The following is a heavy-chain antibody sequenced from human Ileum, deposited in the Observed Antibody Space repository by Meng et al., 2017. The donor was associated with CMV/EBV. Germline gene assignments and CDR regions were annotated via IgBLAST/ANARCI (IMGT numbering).Heavy chain of an antibody. CDR2: VNNRGRT. CDR1: GEPLNGFF. J-gene: IGHJ1*01. Sequence: QVQLQHGGAGLLKPSETLSLTCAVSGEPLNGFFCSWIRQPPGRGLEWIGEVNNRGRTNYNPSLKSRLTISIDTSKRQLSLMVTSVTAADSAIYYCASRRLQFTPSALQHWGPGTLVTVSS. V-gene: IGHV4-34*02. D-gene: IGHD5-24*01. CDR3: ASRRLQFTPSALQH.